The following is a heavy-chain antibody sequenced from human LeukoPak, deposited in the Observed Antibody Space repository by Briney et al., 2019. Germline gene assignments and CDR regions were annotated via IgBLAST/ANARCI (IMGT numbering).Heavy chain of an antibody. CDR2: ISDNGKAK. V-gene: IGHV3-48*03. J-gene: IGHJ4*02. Sequence: PGGSLRLSCAASGFTFSNYEMNWVRQTPGKGLEWVSFISDNGKAKSYVDSVRGRFIISRDNAKTSLFLQMSSLRVEDTAVYYCARARTAAPLLDYWGPGTLVTVSS. CDR1: GFTFSNYE. CDR3: ARARTAAPLLDY. D-gene: IGHD6-13*01.